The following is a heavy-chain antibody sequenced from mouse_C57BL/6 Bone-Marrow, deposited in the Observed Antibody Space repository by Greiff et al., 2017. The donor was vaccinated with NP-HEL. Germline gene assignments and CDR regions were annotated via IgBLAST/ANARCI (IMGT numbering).Heavy chain of an antibody. J-gene: IGHJ3*01. CDR3: ARWGDYGSSPSFAY. V-gene: IGHV1-66*01. Sequence: QVHVKQSGPELVKPGASVKISCKASGYSFTSYYIHWVKQRPGQGLEWIGWIYPGSGNTKYNEKFKGKATLTADTSSSTAYMQLSSLTSEDSAVYYCARWGDYGSSPSFAYWGQGTLVTVSA. CDR1: GYSFTSYY. D-gene: IGHD1-1*01. CDR2: IYPGSGNT.